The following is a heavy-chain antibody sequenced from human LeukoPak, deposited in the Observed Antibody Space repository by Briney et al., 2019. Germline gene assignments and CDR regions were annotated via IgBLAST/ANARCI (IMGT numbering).Heavy chain of an antibody. CDR3: AKDHPDCRGTSCLLFDC. CDR1: GFIFSSYA. CDR2: ISGSGDST. V-gene: IGHV3-23*01. D-gene: IGHD2-2*01. Sequence: GGSLRLSCAASGFIFSSYAMSWVRQAPGKGLEWVSAISGSGDSTYYADSVKGRFTISRDNSKNTLYLQMNSLRAEDTAVYYCAKDHPDCRGTSCLLFDCWGQGTLVTVSS. J-gene: IGHJ4*02.